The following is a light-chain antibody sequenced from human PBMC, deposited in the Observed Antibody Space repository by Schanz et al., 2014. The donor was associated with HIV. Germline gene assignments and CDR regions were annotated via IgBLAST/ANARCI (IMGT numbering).Light chain of an antibody. Sequence: QSALTQPASVSGSPGQSITISCTGTSNDVGTYNLVSWYQQHPGKAPQLMIYEVSKRPSGVSNRFSGSKSGNTASLTISGLQAEDEADFYCCSYTSSSTLDVVFGGGTKLTVL. V-gene: IGLV2-14*02. CDR2: EVS. CDR3: CSYTSSSTLDVV. CDR1: SNDVGTYNL. J-gene: IGLJ2*01.